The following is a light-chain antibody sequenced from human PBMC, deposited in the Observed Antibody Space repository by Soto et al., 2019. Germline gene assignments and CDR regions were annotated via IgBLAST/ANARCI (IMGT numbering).Light chain of an antibody. CDR3: CSYAGSFPH. Sequence: QSALTQPRSVSGSPGQSVTISCSGTSSDVGGSNFVSWYQCHPGKVPKLMIYDVTKRPSGVPDRFSGSKSGNTASLTISGIQADDEADYFCCSYAGSFPHFGGGTQLTVL. CDR1: SSDVGGSNF. J-gene: IGLJ7*01. V-gene: IGLV2-11*01. CDR2: DVT.